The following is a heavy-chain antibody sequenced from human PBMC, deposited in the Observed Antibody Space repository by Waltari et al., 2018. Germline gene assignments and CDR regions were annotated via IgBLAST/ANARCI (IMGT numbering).Heavy chain of an antibody. V-gene: IGHV4-61*09. CDR2: IYTSGST. J-gene: IGHJ3*02. CDR3: ATGATIQDAFDI. CDR1: GGSISSGSYY. D-gene: IGHD5-12*01. Sequence: QVQLQESGPGLVKPSQTLSLTCTVPGGSISSGSYYWSWIRQPAGKGLEWIGYIYTSGSTNYNPSLKSRVTISVDTSKNQFPLKLSSVTAADTAVYYCATGATIQDAFDIWGQGTMVTVSS.